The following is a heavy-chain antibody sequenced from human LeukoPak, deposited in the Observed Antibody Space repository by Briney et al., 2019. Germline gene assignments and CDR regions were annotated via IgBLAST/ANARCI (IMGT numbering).Heavy chain of an antibody. CDR1: GFTFSDYY. CDR3: AKSLTIFGVVMFNAFDI. V-gene: IGHV3-11*04. CDR2: ISSSGSTI. D-gene: IGHD3-3*01. Sequence: GGSLRLSCAASGFTFSDYYMSWIRQAPGKGLEWVSYISSSGSTIYYADSVKGRFTISRDNSKNTLYLQMNSLRAEDTAVYYCAKSLTIFGVVMFNAFDIWGQGTMVTVSS. J-gene: IGHJ3*02.